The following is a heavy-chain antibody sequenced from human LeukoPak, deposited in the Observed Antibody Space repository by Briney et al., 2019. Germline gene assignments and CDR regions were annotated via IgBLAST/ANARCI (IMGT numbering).Heavy chain of an antibody. CDR3: ARGGGNPILYHYYYMDV. D-gene: IGHD4-23*01. J-gene: IGHJ6*03. V-gene: IGHV1-8*03. CDR1: GYTFTGYY. CDR2: MNPNSGNT. Sequence: ASVKVSCKASGYTFTGYYMHWVRQATGQGLEWMGWMNPNSGNTGYAQEFQGRVTITRNTSINTAYMELSSLRSEDTAVYYCARGGGNPILYHYYYMDVWGKGTTVTVSS.